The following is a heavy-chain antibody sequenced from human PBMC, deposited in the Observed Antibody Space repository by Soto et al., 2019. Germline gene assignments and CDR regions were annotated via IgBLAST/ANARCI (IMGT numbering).Heavy chain of an antibody. CDR1: GFAFSSYW. Sequence: PGGSLRLSCAASGFAFSSYWMHWVRQAPGKGLVWVSRINSDGSDTGYADSVKGRFIISRDNAKSTLFLQMHNLRAEDTALYYCARDPTTGLDYWGQGTLVTVPQ. J-gene: IGHJ4*02. CDR2: INSDGSDT. D-gene: IGHD1-1*01. CDR3: ARDPTTGLDY. V-gene: IGHV3-74*01.